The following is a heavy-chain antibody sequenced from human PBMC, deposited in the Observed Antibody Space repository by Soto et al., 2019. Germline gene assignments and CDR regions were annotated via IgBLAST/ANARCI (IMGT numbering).Heavy chain of an antibody. CDR1: GGSISSGGYY. J-gene: IGHJ5*02. CDR2: IYYSGST. V-gene: IGHV4-31*03. Sequence: PSETLSLTCTVSGGSISSGGYYWSWIRQHPGKSLEWIGYIYYSGSTYYNPSLKSRVTISVDTSKNQFSLKLSSVTAADTAVYYCARVGELLGVSWFDPWGQGTLVTVSS. D-gene: IGHD3-10*01. CDR3: ARVGELLGVSWFDP.